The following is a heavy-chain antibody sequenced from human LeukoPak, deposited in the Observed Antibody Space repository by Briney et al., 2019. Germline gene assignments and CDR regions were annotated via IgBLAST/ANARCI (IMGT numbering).Heavy chain of an antibody. Sequence: PGGSLRLSCAASGFTFSGYSMNWVRQAPGKGLWWVSSISSSNSYIYDADSVKGRFTISRDNAKNPLYRQTNSLRAEDTAVYYCARGGTGTTSFLDYGGQGTLVTVSA. CDR2: ISSSNSYI. V-gene: IGHV3-21*01. J-gene: IGHJ4*02. CDR1: GFTFSGYS. D-gene: IGHD1-1*01. CDR3: ARGGTGTTSFLDY.